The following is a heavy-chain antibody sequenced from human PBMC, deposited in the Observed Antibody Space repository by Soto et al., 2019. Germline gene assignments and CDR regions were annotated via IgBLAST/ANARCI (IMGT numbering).Heavy chain of an antibody. D-gene: IGHD3-22*01. V-gene: IGHV3-23*01. CDR1: GFTFSSYA. J-gene: IGHJ3*02. CDR3: AKDGPETYYYDSSGHDAFDI. CDR2: ISGSGGST. Sequence: GGSLRLSCAASGFTFSSYAMSWVRQAPGKGLEWVSAISGSGGSTYYADSVKGRFTISRDNSKNTLYLQMNSLRAEDTAVYYCAKDGPETYYYDSSGHDAFDIWGQGTMVTVSS.